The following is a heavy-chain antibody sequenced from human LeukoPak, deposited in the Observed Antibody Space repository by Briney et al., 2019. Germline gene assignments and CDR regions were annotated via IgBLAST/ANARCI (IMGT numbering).Heavy chain of an antibody. J-gene: IGHJ5*02. CDR3: ARDWTGPARNWFDP. D-gene: IGHD3/OR15-3a*01. CDR2: IYTSGST. V-gene: IGHV4-4*07. CDR1: GGSISSYY. Sequence: SETLSLTCTVSGGSISSYYWSWIRQPAGKGLEWIGRIYTSGSTNFNPSFESRLTVSVDTSKNQFSLNLYSVTAADTAVYYCARDWTGPARNWFDPWGQGILVTVSS.